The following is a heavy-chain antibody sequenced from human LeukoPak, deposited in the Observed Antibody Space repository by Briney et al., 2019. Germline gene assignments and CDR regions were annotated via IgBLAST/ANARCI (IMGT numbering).Heavy chain of an antibody. V-gene: IGHV4-39*07. D-gene: IGHD3-9*01. CDR1: GGSISSNSYY. CDR3: ARSHRGILTGYPFDY. J-gene: IGHJ4*02. CDR2: IYYSGST. Sequence: NPSETLSLTCTVSGGSISSNSYYWGWMRQPPGKELEWIESIYYSGSTYYNPSLRSRVTMSVDTSKNQFSLKLSSVTAPDTAVYYCARSHRGILTGYPFDYWGQGTLVTVSS.